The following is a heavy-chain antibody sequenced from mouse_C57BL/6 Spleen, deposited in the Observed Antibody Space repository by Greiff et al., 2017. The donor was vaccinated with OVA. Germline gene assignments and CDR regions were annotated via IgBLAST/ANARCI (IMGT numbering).Heavy chain of an antibody. V-gene: IGHV5-4*01. Sequence: EVKVVESGGGLVKPGGSLKLSCAASGFTFSSYAMSWVRQTPEQRLEWVATISDGGSYTYYPDNVKGRFTISRDNAKNNLYLQMSHLKSEDTAMYFYARDYYGSSYGAMDYWGQGTSVTVSS. J-gene: IGHJ4*01. D-gene: IGHD1-1*01. CDR3: ARDYYGSSYGAMDY. CDR2: ISDGGSYT. CDR1: GFTFSSYA.